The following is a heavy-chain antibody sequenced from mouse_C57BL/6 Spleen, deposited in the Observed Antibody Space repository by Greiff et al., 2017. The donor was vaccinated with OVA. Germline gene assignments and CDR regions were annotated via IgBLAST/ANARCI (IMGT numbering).Heavy chain of an antibody. CDR1: GFTFSSYG. CDR3: ARGSNYVYYAMDY. Sequence: EVHLVESGGDLVKPGGSLKLSCAASGFTFSSYGMSWVRQTPDKRLEWVATISSGGSYTYYPDSVKGRSTISRDNAKNTLYLQMSSLKSEDTAMYYCARGSNYVYYAMDYWGQGTSVTVSS. J-gene: IGHJ4*01. V-gene: IGHV5-6*01. D-gene: IGHD2-5*01. CDR2: ISSGGSYT.